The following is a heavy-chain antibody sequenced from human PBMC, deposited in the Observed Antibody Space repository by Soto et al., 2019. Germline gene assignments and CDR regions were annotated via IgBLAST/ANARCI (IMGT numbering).Heavy chain of an antibody. CDR2: ISGSDDST. J-gene: IGHJ4*02. D-gene: IGHD6-6*01. CDR3: AKRSSSPTFDY. Sequence: CAVAEVTSGGHAVSRISKKPGKGLEWVSVISGSDDSTYYADSVKGRFTISRDNSKNTLYLQMNSLRAVYTVVYYYAKRSSSPTFDYRGKRTPVPVSS. V-gene: IGHV3-23*01. CDR1: EVTSGGHA.